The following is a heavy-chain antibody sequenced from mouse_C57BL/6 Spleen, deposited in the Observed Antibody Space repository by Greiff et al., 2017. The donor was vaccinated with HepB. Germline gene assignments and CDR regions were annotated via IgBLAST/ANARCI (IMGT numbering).Heavy chain of an antibody. D-gene: IGHD4-1*01. CDR2: IYPGDGDT. CDR1: GYAFSSYW. Sequence: VQLVESGAELVKPGASVKISCKASGYAFSSYWMNWVKQRPGKGLEWIGQIYPGDGDTNYNGKFKGKATLTADKSSSTAYMQLSSLTSEDSAVYFCARILTGTENYFDYWGQGTTLTVSS. J-gene: IGHJ2*01. V-gene: IGHV1-80*01. CDR3: ARILTGTENYFDY.